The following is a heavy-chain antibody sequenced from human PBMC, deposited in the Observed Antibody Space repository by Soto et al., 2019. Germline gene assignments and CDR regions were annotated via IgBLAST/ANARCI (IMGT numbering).Heavy chain of an antibody. D-gene: IGHD1-26*01. V-gene: IGHV3-30*18. CDR2: ISYDGSNK. CDR1: GFTFRSYG. CDR3: AKAFIVGSTRPRPYGMDV. Sequence: QVQLVESGGGVVQPGRSLRLSWAASGFTFRSYGMHWVRQAPGKGLEWVAVISYDGSNKYYSDSVKGRFTISRDNSKNALYLQMNSLRAEDTAVYYCAKAFIVGSTRPRPYGMDVWGQGTTVTVSS. J-gene: IGHJ6*02.